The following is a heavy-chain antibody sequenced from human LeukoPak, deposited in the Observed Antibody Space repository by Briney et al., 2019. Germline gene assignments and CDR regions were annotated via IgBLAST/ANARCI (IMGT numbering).Heavy chain of an antibody. J-gene: IGHJ4*02. D-gene: IGHD1-26*01. CDR3: ARVGVSYYSLDY. Sequence: GGSLRLSCAASGFTFDDYAMHWVRQAPGKGLEWVSGISWNSGSIGYADSVKGRFTISRDNAKNTLYLQMNSLRAEDTAVYFCARVGVSYYSLDYWGQGTLVTVSS. V-gene: IGHV3-9*01. CDR1: GFTFDDYA. CDR2: ISWNSGSI.